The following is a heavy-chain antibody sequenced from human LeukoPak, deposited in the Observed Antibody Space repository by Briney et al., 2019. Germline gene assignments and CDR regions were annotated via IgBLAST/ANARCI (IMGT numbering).Heavy chain of an antibody. Sequence: SETLSLTCTVSGGSISSYYWSWIRQPPGKGLEWIGYIYYSGTTNYNPSLKSRVTISVDTSKNQFSLKLSSVTAADTAVYYCARVNFMVVAARDWFDPWGQGTLVTVSS. CDR3: ARVNFMVVAARDWFDP. V-gene: IGHV4-59*12. J-gene: IGHJ5*02. CDR2: IYYSGTT. CDR1: GGSISSYY. D-gene: IGHD2-15*01.